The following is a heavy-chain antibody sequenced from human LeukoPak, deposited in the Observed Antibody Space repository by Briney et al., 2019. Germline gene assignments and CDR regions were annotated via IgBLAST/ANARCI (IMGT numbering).Heavy chain of an antibody. CDR3: ARQTYYDFWSGNYNWFDP. D-gene: IGHD3-3*01. J-gene: IGHJ5*02. CDR2: INHSGST. Sequence: PGGSLRLSCAASGFTVSNNFMSWIRQPPGKGLEWIGEINHSGSTNYNPSLKSRVTISVDTSKNQFSLKLSSVTAADTAVYYCARQTYYDFWSGNYNWFDPWGQGTLVTVSS. V-gene: IGHV4-34*01. CDR1: GFTVSNNF.